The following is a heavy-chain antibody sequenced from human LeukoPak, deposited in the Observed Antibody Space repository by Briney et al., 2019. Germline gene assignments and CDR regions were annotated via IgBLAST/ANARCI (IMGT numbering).Heavy chain of an antibody. Sequence: GGSLRLSCAASGFTVSSNYMSWVRQAPGKGLEWVSVIYSGGSTYYADSVKGRFTISRDNSKNTLYLQMNSLRAEDTAVYYCAREGDSGSYRGGFDYWGQETLVTVSS. J-gene: IGHJ4*02. CDR1: GFTVSSNY. D-gene: IGHD1-26*01. CDR3: AREGDSGSYRGGFDY. V-gene: IGHV3-66*02. CDR2: IYSGGST.